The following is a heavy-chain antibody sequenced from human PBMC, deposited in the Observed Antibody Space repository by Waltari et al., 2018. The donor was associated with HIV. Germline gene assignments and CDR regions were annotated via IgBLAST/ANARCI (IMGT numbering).Heavy chain of an antibody. J-gene: IGHJ4*02. Sequence: EVQLVESGGGLVKPGGSLRLSCAASGFTFNNAWMSWVRQTPGKGLEGVGRIKRKTEGGTTNYAAPVNGRFTISRDDSKNTLYLQMNSLRTEDTAVYYCTTRIVGPTFDYWGQGTLVTVSS. V-gene: IGHV3-15*01. CDR2: IKRKTEGGTT. CDR3: TTRIVGPTFDY. CDR1: GFTFNNAW. D-gene: IGHD1-26*01.